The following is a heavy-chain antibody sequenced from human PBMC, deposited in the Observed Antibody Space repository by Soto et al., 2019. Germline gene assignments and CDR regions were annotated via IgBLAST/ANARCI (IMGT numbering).Heavy chain of an antibody. CDR2: ISAYNGNT. D-gene: IGHD3-16*02. J-gene: IGHJ6*02. CDR1: GYTFTSYG. V-gene: IGHV1-18*01. Sequence: QVQLVQSGAEVKKPGASVKVSCKASGYTFTSYGISWVRQAPGQGLEWMGWISAYNGNTNYAQKLQGRVTMTTDTSTSTAYMELRSLRSDDTAVYYCASDDMITFGGVIVRGFGMDVWGQGTTVTVSS. CDR3: ASDDMITFGGVIVRGFGMDV.